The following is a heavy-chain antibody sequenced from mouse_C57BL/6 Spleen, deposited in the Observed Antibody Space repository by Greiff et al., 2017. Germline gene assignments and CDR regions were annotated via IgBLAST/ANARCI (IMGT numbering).Heavy chain of an antibody. CDR1: GYTFTSYW. V-gene: IGHV1-52*01. Sequence: QVQLQQPGAELVRPGSSVKLSCKASGYTFTSYWMHWVKQRPIQGLEWIGNIDPSDSETHYNQKFKDKATLTVDKSSSTAYMQLSSLTSEDSAVYYCARSTMVTTCDYWGQGTTLTVSS. J-gene: IGHJ2*01. CDR2: IDPSDSET. D-gene: IGHD2-2*01. CDR3: ARSTMVTTCDY.